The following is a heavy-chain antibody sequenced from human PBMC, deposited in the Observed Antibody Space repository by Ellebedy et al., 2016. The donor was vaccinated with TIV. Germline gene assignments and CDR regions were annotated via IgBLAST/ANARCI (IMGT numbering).Heavy chain of an antibody. V-gene: IGHV1-18*04. CDR2: IVGYNGNT. Sequence: AASVKVSCKASGYTFTSYGISWVRQAPGQGLEWMGWIVGYNGNTNYAQKLQGRVTMTTDTSTSPAYMELRSLRSDDTAVYYCARDRYIKRIAWFDPWGQGTLVTVSS. CDR1: GYTFTSYG. D-gene: IGHD2-2*02. J-gene: IGHJ5*02. CDR3: ARDRYIKRIAWFDP.